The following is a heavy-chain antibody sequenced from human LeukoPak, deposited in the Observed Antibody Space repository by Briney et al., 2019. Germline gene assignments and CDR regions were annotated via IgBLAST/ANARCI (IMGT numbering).Heavy chain of an antibody. Sequence: PSETLSLTCTVSGGSISSSSYYWGWIRQRPGKGLEWIGSIRYSGSTYYNPSLKSRVTISVDTSKNQFSLKLSSVTAADTAVYYCADYDFWRGFYYMDVWGKGTTVTVSS. CDR2: IRYSGST. V-gene: IGHV4-39*01. CDR1: GGSISSSSYY. CDR3: ADYDFWRGFYYMDV. J-gene: IGHJ6*03. D-gene: IGHD3-3*01.